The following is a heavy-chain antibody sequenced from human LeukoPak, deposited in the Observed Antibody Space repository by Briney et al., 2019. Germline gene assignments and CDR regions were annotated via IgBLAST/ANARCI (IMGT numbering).Heavy chain of an antibody. Sequence: GASVKVSCKASGYTFTTYAISWVRHAPGQGLEWMAWISAYNGNTNYAQNLQGRVTMTTDTSTSTAYMELRSLRSDDTAVYYCARGRGLYMTTTTDYFAYWGQGTLVTVSS. V-gene: IGHV1-18*01. J-gene: IGHJ4*02. CDR1: GYTFTTYA. CDR3: ARGRGLYMTTTTDYFAY. CDR2: ISAYNGNT. D-gene: IGHD4-11*01.